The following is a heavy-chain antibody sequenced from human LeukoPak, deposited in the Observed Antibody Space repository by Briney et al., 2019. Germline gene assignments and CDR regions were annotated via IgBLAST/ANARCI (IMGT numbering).Heavy chain of an antibody. CDR3: ARIGYSNWGDALDI. Sequence: GGSLGLSCAASGFTLSSYEMNWVRQAPGKGLEWISYISDSGSTTYYADSVKGRFSISRDNAKNSLYLQMNSLRAEDTAVYYCARIGYSNWGDALDIWGQGTMVTASS. CDR2: ISDSGSTT. J-gene: IGHJ3*02. CDR1: GFTLSSYE. V-gene: IGHV3-48*03. D-gene: IGHD6-13*01.